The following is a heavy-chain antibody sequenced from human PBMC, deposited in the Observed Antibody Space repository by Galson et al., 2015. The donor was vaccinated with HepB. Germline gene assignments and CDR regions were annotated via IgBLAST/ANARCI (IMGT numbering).Heavy chain of an antibody. J-gene: IGHJ3*02. CDR1: GDSMNNRQ. CDR3: ARDSRMGSFDI. CDR2: LFYSGTT. Sequence: ETLSLTCTVSGDSMNNRQWAWIRQPPGKRLEWIGSLFYSGTTSYNPSLRSRVILSGDTSKNQFSLKVKSLSAADTAVYYCARDSRMGSFDIWGLGTLVSVSS. V-gene: IGHV4-59*11.